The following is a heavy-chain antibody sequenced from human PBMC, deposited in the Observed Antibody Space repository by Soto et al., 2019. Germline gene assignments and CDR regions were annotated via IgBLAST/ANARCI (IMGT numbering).Heavy chain of an antibody. J-gene: IGHJ4*02. CDR3: ARGQEVGAHFFDS. CDR2: IGTAGDT. Sequence: VGSLRLSCEASGFTFSGFDMHWVRQPTGKGLEWVSTIGTAGDTYYAVSVKGRFTISRDNAKNSLSLQMNSLRAGDTAVYFCARGQEVGAHFFDSWGQGTQVTVSS. D-gene: IGHD2-15*01. V-gene: IGHV3-13*01. CDR1: GFTFSGFD.